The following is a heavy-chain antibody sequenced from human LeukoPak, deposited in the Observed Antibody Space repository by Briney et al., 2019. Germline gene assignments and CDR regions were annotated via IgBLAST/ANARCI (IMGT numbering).Heavy chain of an antibody. CDR3: AKEGGYDSSGYYLDAFDI. Sequence: HPGGSLRLSCAASGFTFSSYGMHWVRQAPGKGLEWVAVISYDGSNKYYADSVKGRFTTSRDNSKNTLYLQMNSLRAEDTAVYYCAKEGGYDSSGYYLDAFDIWGQGTMVTVSS. CDR2: ISYDGSNK. V-gene: IGHV3-30*18. D-gene: IGHD3-22*01. J-gene: IGHJ3*02. CDR1: GFTFSSYG.